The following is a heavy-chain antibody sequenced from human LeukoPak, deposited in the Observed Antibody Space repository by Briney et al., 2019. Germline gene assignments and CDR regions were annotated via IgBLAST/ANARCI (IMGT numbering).Heavy chain of an antibody. Sequence: GGSLRLSCAASGFTFSSYSMNWVRQAPGKGLEWVSSISSSSSYIYYADSVKGRFTISRDNAKNSLYLQMNSLRAEDTAVYYCAREPGSGSWAWDYYYYMDVWGKGTTVTISS. CDR1: GFTFSSYS. CDR2: ISSSSSYI. CDR3: AREPGSGSWAWDYYYYMDV. V-gene: IGHV3-21*01. J-gene: IGHJ6*03. D-gene: IGHD3-10*01.